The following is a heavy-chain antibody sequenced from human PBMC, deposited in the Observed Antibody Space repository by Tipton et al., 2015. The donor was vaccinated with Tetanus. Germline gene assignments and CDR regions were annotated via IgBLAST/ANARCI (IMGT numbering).Heavy chain of an antibody. V-gene: IGHV4-59*01. Sequence: GLVKPSETLSLTCTVSSGSIGTYYWTWIRQPPGKGLEWMGYVFYSGSTNYNPSLKSRVSMAVGTSKNQFSLQLRSVTAADTAVYYCARGDGYPYYYHMDVWGRGTTVTVSS. D-gene: IGHD5-24*01. CDR3: ARGDGYPYYYHMDV. CDR1: SGSIGTYY. J-gene: IGHJ6*04. CDR2: VFYSGST.